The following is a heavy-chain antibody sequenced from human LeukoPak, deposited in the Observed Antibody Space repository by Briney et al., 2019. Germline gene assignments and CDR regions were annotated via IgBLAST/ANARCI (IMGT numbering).Heavy chain of an antibody. CDR3: ARGGYSFDY. J-gene: IGHJ4*02. CDR1: GFTFTQYW. Sequence: GGSLRLSCVASGFTFTQYWMTWVRQAPGKGLEWVARLHPDGSERNYVGSVEGRFTVFGDNAKSSRFLQMHSLRVEDTAVYYCARGGYSFDYLGQGTLVTVPS. V-gene: IGHV3-7*01. CDR2: LHPDGSER. D-gene: IGHD5-12*01.